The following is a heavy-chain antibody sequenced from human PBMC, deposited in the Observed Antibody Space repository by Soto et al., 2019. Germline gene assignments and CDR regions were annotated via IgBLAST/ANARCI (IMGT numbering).Heavy chain of an antibody. J-gene: IGHJ6*02. CDR3: AREPTAIAAGESYYYYGMDV. Sequence: ASVKVSCKASGYTFTGYYMHWVRQAPGQGLEWMGWINPNSGGTNYAQKFQGWVTMTRDTSISTAYMELSRLRSDDTAVYYCAREPTAIAAGESYYYYGMDVWGQGTTVTVSS. CDR1: GYTFTGYY. CDR2: INPNSGGT. D-gene: IGHD6-13*01. V-gene: IGHV1-2*04.